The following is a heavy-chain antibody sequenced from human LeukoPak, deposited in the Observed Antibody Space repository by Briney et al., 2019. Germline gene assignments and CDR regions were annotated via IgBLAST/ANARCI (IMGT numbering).Heavy chain of an antibody. CDR1: GFTFSRYE. J-gene: IGHJ5*02. CDR2: ISSSGSTI. Sequence: GGSLRLSCAASGFTFSRYEMNWVRPAPGKGLEWVSYISSSGSTIYYADSVKGRFTISRDNAKNSLYLQMNSLRAEDTAVYYCAREPYSSSWYLWFDPWGQATLVTVSS. CDR3: AREPYSSSWYLWFDP. D-gene: IGHD6-13*01. V-gene: IGHV3-48*03.